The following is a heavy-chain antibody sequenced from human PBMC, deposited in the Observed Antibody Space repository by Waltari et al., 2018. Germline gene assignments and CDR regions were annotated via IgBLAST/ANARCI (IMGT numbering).Heavy chain of an antibody. V-gene: IGHV3-7*01. Sequence: EVELVESGGGLVQPGGSLRRAWGASGVTGRRVGRAWARRVPGEGLDRVANINQDGSKKNYVDSVKGRFTISRGNAMTSLDLQMDSLRAEDTALYYCARDLSPDCGAGCYLDAFDVWGQGTMVTVSS. CDR2: INQDGSKK. J-gene: IGHJ3*01. CDR3: ARDLSPDCGAGCYLDAFDV. D-gene: IGHD2-15*01. CDR1: GVTGRRVG.